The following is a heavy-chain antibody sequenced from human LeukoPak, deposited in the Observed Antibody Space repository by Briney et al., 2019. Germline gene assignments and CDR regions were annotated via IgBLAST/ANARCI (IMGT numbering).Heavy chain of an antibody. CDR2: INHSGST. CDR3: ARGRLHYDFWSGYLGAFDI. V-gene: IGHV4-34*01. J-gene: IGHJ3*02. CDR1: GGSFSGYY. D-gene: IGHD3-3*01. Sequence: PSETLSLTCSVYGGSFSGYYWSWIPQPPGKGLEWMGEINHSGSTNYNPPLKSRVTISVDTSKNQFSLKLSSVTAADTAVYYCARGRLHYDFWSGYLGAFDIWGQGTMVTVSS.